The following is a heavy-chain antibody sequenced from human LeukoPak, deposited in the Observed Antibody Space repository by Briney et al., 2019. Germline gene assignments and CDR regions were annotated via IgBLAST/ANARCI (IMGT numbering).Heavy chain of an antibody. D-gene: IGHD4-23*01. CDR1: GYTFTGYY. Sequence: ASVKVSCKASGYTFTGYYMHWVRQAPGQGLEWMGRINPNSGGTNYAQKFQGRVTMTRDTSISTAYMELSRLRSDDTAVYYCASIYGGNSGYYFDYWGQGTLVTASS. V-gene: IGHV1-2*06. CDR2: INPNSGGT. CDR3: ASIYGGNSGYYFDY. J-gene: IGHJ4*02.